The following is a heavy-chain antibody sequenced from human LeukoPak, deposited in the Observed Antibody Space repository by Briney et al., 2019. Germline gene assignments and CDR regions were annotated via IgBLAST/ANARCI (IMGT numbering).Heavy chain of an antibody. Sequence: GASVKVSCKASGYTFTGYYMHWVRQAPGQGLEWMGWINPNSGGTNYAQKFQGRVTMTRDTSISTAYMELSRLRSDGTAVYYCARDEDTYYDFWSGYYQGRGAFDIWGQGTMVTVSS. CDR1: GYTFTGYY. CDR2: INPNSGGT. CDR3: ARDEDTYYDFWSGYYQGRGAFDI. D-gene: IGHD3-3*01. V-gene: IGHV1-2*02. J-gene: IGHJ3*02.